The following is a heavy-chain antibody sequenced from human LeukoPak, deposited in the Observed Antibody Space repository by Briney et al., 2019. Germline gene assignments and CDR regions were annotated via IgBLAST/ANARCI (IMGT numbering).Heavy chain of an antibody. V-gene: IGHV1-18*01. D-gene: IGHD3-22*01. CDR2: ITAYNGNT. CDR3: ARGLALGSESSGYYYLPDY. Sequence: ASVKVSCKASGYTFTTYGISRVRQAPGQGLEWMGWITAYNGNTHYAQKLQGRVTLTTDTSTSTAYMELRSLRSDDTAVYYCARGLALGSESSGYYYLPDYWGQGTLVTVSS. CDR1: GYTFTTYG. J-gene: IGHJ4*02.